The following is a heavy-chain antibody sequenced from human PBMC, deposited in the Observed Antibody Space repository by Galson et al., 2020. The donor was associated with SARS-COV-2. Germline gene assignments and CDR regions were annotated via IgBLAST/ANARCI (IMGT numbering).Heavy chain of an antibody. J-gene: IGHJ6*03. Sequence: SETLSLTCAVYGGSFSGHYWSWIRQPPGQGLEWIGESSSSGVTNYSPSLKSRVTIKLDTSKNQFSLNLRSVTAADSGLYYCARGLRGVVPSPSLGLGPYYSFYYMDVWGKGATVIVSS. CDR1: GGSFSGHY. CDR2: SSSSGVT. CDR3: ARGLRGVVPSPSLGLGPYYSFYYMDV. D-gene: IGHD2-2*01. V-gene: IGHV4-34*01.